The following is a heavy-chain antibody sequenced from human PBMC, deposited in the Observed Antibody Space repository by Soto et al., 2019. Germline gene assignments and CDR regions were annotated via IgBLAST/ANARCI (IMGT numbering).Heavy chain of an antibody. Sequence: EVQLLESGGGLVQPGGSLRLSCAASGFTFSSYAMSWVRQAPVKGLELVSAISGSGGSTYYAGSVKGRFTISRDNSKNTLYLQMNSLRAEDTAVYYCERGPRRVTPRPLDYWGQGTMVTVSS. V-gene: IGHV3-23*01. J-gene: IGHJ4*02. CDR2: ISGSGGST. D-gene: IGHD4-4*01. CDR1: GFTFSSYA. CDR3: ERGPRRVTPRPLDY.